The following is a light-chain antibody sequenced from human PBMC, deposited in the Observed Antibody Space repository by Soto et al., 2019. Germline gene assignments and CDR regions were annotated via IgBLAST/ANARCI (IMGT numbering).Light chain of an antibody. V-gene: IGLV2-14*03. J-gene: IGLJ1*01. Sequence: QAVLTQPASVSGSPGQSVTISCTGTSSDVGGYDYVSWHQQLPGKAPKLMIFDVNNRPSGVSNRFSGSKSGNTASLTISGLQAEDESDYYCSSYTSGGTFVFGTGTKVTVL. CDR3: SSYTSGGTFV. CDR1: SSDVGGYDY. CDR2: DVN.